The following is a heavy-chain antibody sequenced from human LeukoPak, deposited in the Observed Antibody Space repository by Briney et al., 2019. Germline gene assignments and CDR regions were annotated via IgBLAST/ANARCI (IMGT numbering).Heavy chain of an antibody. CDR1: GYTFTSHY. CDR3: ARESPIAMVAFDY. Sequence: GASVKVSCKASGYTFTSHYMHWVRQAPGQGLEWMGIINPCGGSTSYAQKFQGRVTMTRDTSTSTVYMELSSLRSEDTAVYYCARESPIAMVAFDYWGQGTLVTVSS. CDR2: INPCGGST. J-gene: IGHJ4*02. D-gene: IGHD5-18*01. V-gene: IGHV1-46*01.